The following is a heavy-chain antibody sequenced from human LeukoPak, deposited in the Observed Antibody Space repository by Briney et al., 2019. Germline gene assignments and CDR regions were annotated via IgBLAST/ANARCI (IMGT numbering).Heavy chain of an antibody. Sequence: GGSLRLSCAASGFTFSSYAMHWVRQAPGKGLERVAVISYDGSNKYYADSAKGRFTISRDNSKNTLYLQMNSLRAEDTAVYYCARAGYGDFWGQGTLVTVSS. CDR2: ISYDGSNK. CDR1: GFTFSSYA. J-gene: IGHJ4*02. V-gene: IGHV3-30-3*01. D-gene: IGHD1-1*01. CDR3: ARAGYGDF.